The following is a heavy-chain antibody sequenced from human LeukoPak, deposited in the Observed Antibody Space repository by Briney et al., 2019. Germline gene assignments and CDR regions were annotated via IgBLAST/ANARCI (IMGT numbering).Heavy chain of an antibody. V-gene: IGHV3-64D*09. Sequence: GGSLRLSCSVSGFTFSSYTMHWVRQAPGKGLEYVSSININGGRTYYADSVKGRFTISRDNSKNMLYLQTSSLRAEDTAVYYCVKDKWIDHWGQGTLVTVSS. CDR2: ININGGRT. D-gene: IGHD2-8*01. CDR3: VKDKWIDH. J-gene: IGHJ4*02. CDR1: GFTFSSYT.